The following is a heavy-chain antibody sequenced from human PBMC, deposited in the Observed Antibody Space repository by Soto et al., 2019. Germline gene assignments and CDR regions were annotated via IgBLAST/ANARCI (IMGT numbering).Heavy chain of an antibody. J-gene: IGHJ6*03. D-gene: IGHD2-2*01. CDR3: ARVGIGPAASWTYYYYYMDV. Sequence: GGSLRLSCAASGFTFSTYAMSWVRQAPGKGLEWVSGISAIGASTYYADSVKGRFTISRDNAKNSLYLQMNSLRAEDTAVYYCARVGIGPAASWTYYYYYMDVWGKGTTVTVSS. CDR2: ISAIGAST. CDR1: GFTFSTYA. V-gene: IGHV3-23*01.